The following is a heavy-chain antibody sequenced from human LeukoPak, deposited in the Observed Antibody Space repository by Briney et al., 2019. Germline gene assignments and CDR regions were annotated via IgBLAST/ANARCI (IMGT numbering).Heavy chain of an antibody. V-gene: IGHV4-4*02. CDR1: GGSISSSNW. CDR3: ATTRGDSSGWNYWYFDL. D-gene: IGHD6-19*01. CDR2: IYHSGST. Sequence: SGTLSLTCAVSGGSISSSNWWSWVRQPPGKGLEWIGEIYHSGSTNYNPFLKSRVTISVDKSKNQFSLKLSSVTAADTAVYYCATTRGDSSGWNYWYFDLWGRGTLVTVSS. J-gene: IGHJ2*01.